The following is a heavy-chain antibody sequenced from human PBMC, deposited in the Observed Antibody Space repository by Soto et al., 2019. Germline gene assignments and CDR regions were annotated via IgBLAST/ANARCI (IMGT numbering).Heavy chain of an antibody. V-gene: IGHV3-23*01. Sequence: PGGSLRLSCVASGFTFSNYAMSWARQAPGKGLEWVSAFSDIGYTTYYADSVKGRFTISRDNSKNTLYLQMNSLRAADTAVYYCVKVWQQMNMKFDYWGQGIMVTVSS. CDR3: VKVWQQMNMKFDY. CDR2: FSDIGYTT. J-gene: IGHJ4*02. D-gene: IGHD6-13*01. CDR1: GFTFSNYA.